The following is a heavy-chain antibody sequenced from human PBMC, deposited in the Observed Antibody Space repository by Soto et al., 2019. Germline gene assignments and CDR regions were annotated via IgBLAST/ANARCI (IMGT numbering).Heavy chain of an antibody. CDR3: AKVPHYDFWSGYYMDV. Sequence: GGSLRLSCAASGFTFSSYAMSWVRQAPGKGLEWVSAISGSGGSTYYADSVKGRFTISRDNSKNTLYLQMNSLRAEDTAVYYCAKVPHYDFWSGYYMDVWGKGTMVTVSS. CDR2: ISGSGGST. D-gene: IGHD3-3*01. CDR1: GFTFSSYA. V-gene: IGHV3-23*01. J-gene: IGHJ6*03.